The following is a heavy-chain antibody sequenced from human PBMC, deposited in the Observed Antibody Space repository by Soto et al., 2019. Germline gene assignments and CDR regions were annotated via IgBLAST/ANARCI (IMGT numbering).Heavy chain of an antibody. CDR2: SYYNGNT. J-gene: IGHJ4*02. CDR3: TRANWYSEY. CDR1: GGSISNHY. V-gene: IGHV4-59*11. Sequence: QVQLQESGPGLVKPSETLSLTCSVSGGSISNHYWSWVRQPPGKGLAWIGYSYYNGNTNYNPSIKSRVTMSVDTSRNQISLKLTTVTDADTAVYYCTRANWYSEYWGQGTLVTVSS. D-gene: IGHD7-27*01.